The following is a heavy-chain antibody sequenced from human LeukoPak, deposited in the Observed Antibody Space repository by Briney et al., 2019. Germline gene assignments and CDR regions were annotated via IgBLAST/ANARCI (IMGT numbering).Heavy chain of an antibody. CDR1: GFTFSSYG. V-gene: IGHV3-30*03. D-gene: IGHD3-10*01. CDR2: ISYDGSNK. Sequence: GGSLRLSCAASGFTFSSYGMHWVRQAPGKGLEWVAVISYDGSNKYYADSVKGRFTISRDNSKNTLYLQMNSLRAEDTAVYYCARDVGYYGSGRNYYGMDVWGKGTTVTVSS. CDR3: ARDVGYYGSGRNYYGMDV. J-gene: IGHJ6*04.